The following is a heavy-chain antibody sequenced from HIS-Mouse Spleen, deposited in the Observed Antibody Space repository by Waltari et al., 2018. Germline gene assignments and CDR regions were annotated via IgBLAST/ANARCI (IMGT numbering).Heavy chain of an antibody. CDR3: AKDKHHAFDY. CDR1: GFTFRSYG. CDR2: ISYDGSNK. V-gene: IGHV3-30*18. Sequence: QVQLVESGGGVVQPGRSLSLSRAASGFTFRSYGMHWVRQAPGKGLEWVAVISYDGSNKYYADSVKGRFTISRDNSKNTLYLQMNSLRAEDTAVYYCAKDKHHAFDYWGQGTLVTVSS. J-gene: IGHJ4*02.